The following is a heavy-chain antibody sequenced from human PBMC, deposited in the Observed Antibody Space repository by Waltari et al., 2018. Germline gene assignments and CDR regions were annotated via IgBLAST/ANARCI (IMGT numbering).Heavy chain of an antibody. Sequence: EVHLEESGGALVKPGGSLSLSCAASGFHFSYAWKSLVRQAPGKGLEWVGHVKSESDAGTTNYAAPVKGRFTISRDDSKNKLYLQMSSLKTEDTAVYYCTTGGWFNWDRYYFDYWGRGTLVTVSS. D-gene: IGHD1-1*01. CDR2: VKSESDAGTT. CDR3: TTGGWFNWDRYYFDY. J-gene: IGHJ4*02. V-gene: IGHV3-15*02. CDR1: GFHFSYAW.